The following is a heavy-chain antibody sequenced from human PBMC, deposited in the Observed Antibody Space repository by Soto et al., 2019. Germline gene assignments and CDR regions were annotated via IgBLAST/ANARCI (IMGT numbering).Heavy chain of an antibody. CDR2: MSRSSRYI. CDR3: ARDGGVAATLANYFDY. CDR1: GFTFNSYS. V-gene: IGHV3-21*01. Sequence: EVQLVESGGGLVQPGGSLRLSCAASGFTFNSYSMNWVRQAPGKGLEWVSSMSRSSRYIYYADSVKGRFTISRDNAKNSVYLQMNSLRAEDTAVYYCARDGGVAATLANYFDYWGQVTLVTVSS. D-gene: IGHD2-15*01. J-gene: IGHJ4*02.